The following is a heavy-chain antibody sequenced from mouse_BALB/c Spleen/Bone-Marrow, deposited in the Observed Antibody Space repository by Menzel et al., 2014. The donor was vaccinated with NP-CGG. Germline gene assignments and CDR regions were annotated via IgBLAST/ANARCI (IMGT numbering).Heavy chain of an antibody. CDR1: GFTFTDYY. CDR2: IRNKANGYTT. V-gene: IGHV7-3*02. J-gene: IGHJ4*01. Sequence: DVKLVESGGGLVQPGGSLRLSCATSGFTFTDYYMSWVRQPPGKALEWLGFIRNKANGYTTEYSASVKGRFTISGDNSQSILYLQRNTLRAEDSATYYCARDDAMDYWGQGTSVTVSS. CDR3: ARDDAMDY.